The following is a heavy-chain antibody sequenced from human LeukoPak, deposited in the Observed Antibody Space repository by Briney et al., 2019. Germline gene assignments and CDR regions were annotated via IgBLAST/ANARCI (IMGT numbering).Heavy chain of an antibody. CDR3: ARIFGDYVFDY. V-gene: IGHV3-11*04. CDR1: GFTFSDYY. D-gene: IGHD4-17*01. Sequence: QPGGSLKLSRAASGFTFSDYYMSWIRQAPGKGLEWVSYISSSGSTIYYADSVKGRFTISRDNAKNSLYLQMNSLRAEDTAVYYCARIFGDYVFDYWGQGTLVTVSS. CDR2: ISSSGSTI. J-gene: IGHJ4*02.